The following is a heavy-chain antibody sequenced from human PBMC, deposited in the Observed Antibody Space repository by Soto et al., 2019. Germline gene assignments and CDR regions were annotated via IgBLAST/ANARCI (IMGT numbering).Heavy chain of an antibody. CDR1: GGSFSGYY. V-gene: IGHV4-34*01. CDR2: INHSGST. J-gene: IGHJ4*02. CDR3: KRGRVVDIVVVVAATSYFDY. D-gene: IGHD2-15*01. Sequence: QVQLQQWGAGLLKPSETLSLTCAVYGGSFSGYYWSWIRQPPGKGLEWIGKINHSGSTNYNPSLKSRVTISVDKSKNQFSLKLSSVTAADTAVYYCKRGRVVDIVVVVAATSYFDYWGQGTLVTVSS.